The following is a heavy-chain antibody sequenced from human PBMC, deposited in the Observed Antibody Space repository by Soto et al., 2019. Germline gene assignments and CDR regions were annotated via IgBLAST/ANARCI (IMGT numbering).Heavy chain of an antibody. D-gene: IGHD2-15*01. CDR3: ARVVDVVVVEGWFDP. V-gene: IGHV4-30-2*01. CDR1: GGSISSGGYS. CDR2: IYHSGST. J-gene: IGHJ5*02. Sequence: PSETLSLTCAVSGGSISSGGYSWSWIRQPPGKGLEWIGYIYHSGSTYYNPSLKSRVTISVDRSKNQFSLKLSSVTAADTAVYYCARVVDVVVVEGWFDPWGQGTLVTVSS.